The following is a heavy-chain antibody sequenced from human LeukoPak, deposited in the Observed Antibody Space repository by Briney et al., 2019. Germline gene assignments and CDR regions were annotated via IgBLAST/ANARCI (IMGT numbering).Heavy chain of an antibody. D-gene: IGHD5-18*01. Sequence: GGSLRLSCVASGFTFSSYWMHWVRQAPGKGLVWVSRINMDGSFATYADSVKGRFTISRNNSKNTLYLQLNSLRADDAVVYYCAKNQGYSYGSSYGMDVWGQGTTVTVSS. V-gene: IGHV3-74*01. CDR2: INMDGSFA. CDR1: GFTFSSYW. J-gene: IGHJ6*02. CDR3: AKNQGYSYGSSYGMDV.